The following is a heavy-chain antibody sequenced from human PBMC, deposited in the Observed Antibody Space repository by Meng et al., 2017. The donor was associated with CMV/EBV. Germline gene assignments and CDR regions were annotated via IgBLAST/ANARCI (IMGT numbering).Heavy chain of an antibody. J-gene: IGHJ4*02. V-gene: IGHV3-23*01. D-gene: IGHD6-13*01. CDR2: LSGSGGTV. Sequence: CAGSVFTFSSYAMTWVRQAPGKGLEWVSGLSGSGGTVHYADSVEGRFIISRDNSKNTVYLQMSSLRVEDTALYYCAKDSGHSNTKQDYWGQGTLVTVSS. CDR1: VFTFSSYA. CDR3: AKDSGHSNTKQDY.